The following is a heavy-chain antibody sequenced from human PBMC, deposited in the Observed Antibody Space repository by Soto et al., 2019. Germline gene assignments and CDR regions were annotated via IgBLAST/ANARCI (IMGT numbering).Heavy chain of an antibody. CDR1: GGTFSSYA. J-gene: IGHJ6*02. V-gene: IGHV1-69*13. CDR2: IIPIFGTA. D-gene: IGHD2-2*01. Sequence: SVKVSCKASGGTFSSYAISWVRQAPGQGLEWMGGIIPIFGTANYAQKFQGRVTITADESTSTAYMELGSLRSEDTAVYYCATEGSVVEYQNYYYGMDVWGQGTTVTVSS. CDR3: ATEGSVVEYQNYYYGMDV.